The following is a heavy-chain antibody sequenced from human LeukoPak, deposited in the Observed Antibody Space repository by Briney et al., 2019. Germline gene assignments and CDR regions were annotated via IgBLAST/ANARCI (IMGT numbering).Heavy chain of an antibody. CDR1: GGSISSGDYY. Sequence: SQTLSLTCTVSGGSISSGDYYWSWIRQPPGKGLEWIGYIYYSGSIYYNPSLKSRVTISADTSKNQFSLKLSSVTAADTAVCYCARGGRGLRLGELSHFDYWGQGTLVTVSS. J-gene: IGHJ4*02. CDR2: IYYSGSI. D-gene: IGHD3-16*02. CDR3: ARGGRGLRLGELSHFDY. V-gene: IGHV4-30-4*01.